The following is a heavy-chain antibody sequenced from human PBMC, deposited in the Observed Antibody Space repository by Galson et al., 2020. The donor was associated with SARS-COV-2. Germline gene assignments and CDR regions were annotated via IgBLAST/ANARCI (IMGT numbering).Heavy chain of an antibody. CDR2: IYTGGST. Sequence: ASVKVSCAASGFTVRNTYMSWVRQAPGKGLESVSSIYTGGSTYVADSVKGRFTISRDNSRDTLYLQMNDLRLEDTAVYYCARAQYPYYMDVWGKGTTVTVSS. D-gene: IGHD2-2*01. V-gene: IGHV3-66*02. CDR1: GFTVRNTY. CDR3: ARAQYPYYMDV. J-gene: IGHJ6*03.